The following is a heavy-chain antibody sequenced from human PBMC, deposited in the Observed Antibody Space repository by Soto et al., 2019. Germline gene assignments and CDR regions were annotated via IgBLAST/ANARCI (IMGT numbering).Heavy chain of an antibody. V-gene: IGHV3-7*05. D-gene: IGHD6-13*01. CDR3: ARALAAAEYYYDY. CDR1: GFTFSNYW. J-gene: IGHJ4*02. CDR2: IKQDGSEK. Sequence: EVQLVESGGGLVQPGGSLRLSCAASGFTFSNYWMSWVRQAPGKGLEWVACIKQDGSEKYYVDSVKGRFTISRDNAKNSLYLQMNSLRAEDTAVYYCARALAAAEYYYDYWGQGTLVIVSS.